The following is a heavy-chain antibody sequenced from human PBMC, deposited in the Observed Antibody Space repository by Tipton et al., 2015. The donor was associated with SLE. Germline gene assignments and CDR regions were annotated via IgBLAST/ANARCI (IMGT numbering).Heavy chain of an antibody. CDR3: AMRYYDILTGFDY. Sequence: SLRLSCAASGFTFSIYDMHWVRQAPGKGLEWVAVISHDGSNKNYADSVKGRFTISRDNSKNTLYLQMNSLRAEDTAVYYCAMRYYDILTGFDYWGQVTLVTVSS. CDR2: ISHDGSNK. CDR1: GFTFSIYD. D-gene: IGHD3-9*01. V-gene: IGHV3-30*04. J-gene: IGHJ4*02.